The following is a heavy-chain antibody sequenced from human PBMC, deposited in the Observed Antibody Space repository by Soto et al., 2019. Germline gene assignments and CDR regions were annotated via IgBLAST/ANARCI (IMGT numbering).Heavy chain of an antibody. CDR1: GGSITSYY. V-gene: IGHV4-59*08. CDR3: ARHLGYCSTTSCYPWFDP. D-gene: IGHD2-2*01. CDR2: IYYSGST. J-gene: IGHJ5*02. Sequence: SETLSLTCTVSGGSITSYYWSWIRQPPGKGLEWIGYIYYSGSTNYNPSLKSRVTISVDTSKNQFSLKLSSVTAADTAVYYFARHLGYCSTTSCYPWFDPWGQGTLVTVSS.